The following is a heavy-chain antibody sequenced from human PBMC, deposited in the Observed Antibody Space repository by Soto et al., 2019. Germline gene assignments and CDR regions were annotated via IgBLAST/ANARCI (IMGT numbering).Heavy chain of an antibody. D-gene: IGHD3-3*01. V-gene: IGHV3-30-3*01. CDR2: ISHDGRIE. CDR1: GFTFSTFA. CDR3: ARDGLPDDFRSGGYWFDP. Sequence: GGSLRLSCAASGFTFSTFALHWVRQAPGEGLEWVALISHDGRIEKYADSVKGRFTISRDNSKNTLYMQMGSLRLEDTGVYYCARDGLPDDFRSGGYWFDPWGQGTQVTVSS. J-gene: IGHJ5*02.